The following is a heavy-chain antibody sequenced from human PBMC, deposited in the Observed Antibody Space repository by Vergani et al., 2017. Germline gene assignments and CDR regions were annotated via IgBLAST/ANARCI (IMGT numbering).Heavy chain of an antibody. V-gene: IGHV4-34*01. CDR1: GGSFSGYY. CDR3: ARLKGRITIVGVVANWFDP. J-gene: IGHJ5*02. Sequence: QVQLQQWGAGLLKPSETLSLTCAVYGGSFSGYYWGWIRQPPGKGLEWIGSIYYSGSTYYNPSLKSRVTISVDTSKNQFSLKLGSVTAADTAVYYCARLKGRITIVGVVANWFDPWGQGTLVTVSS. D-gene: IGHD3-3*01. CDR2: IYYSGST.